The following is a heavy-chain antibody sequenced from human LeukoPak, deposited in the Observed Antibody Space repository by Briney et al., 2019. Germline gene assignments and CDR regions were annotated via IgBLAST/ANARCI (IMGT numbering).Heavy chain of an antibody. J-gene: IGHJ6*03. CDR2: IRYDGSNK. Sequence: GGSLRLSCAASGFTFSSYGMHWVRQAPGKGLEWVAFIRYDGSNKYYADSVKGRFTISRDNSKNTLYLQMNSLRAEDTAVYYCAKGWGDYYYYMDVWGKGTTVTISS. D-gene: IGHD3-16*01. V-gene: IGHV3-30*02. CDR1: GFTFSSYG. CDR3: AKGWGDYYYYMDV.